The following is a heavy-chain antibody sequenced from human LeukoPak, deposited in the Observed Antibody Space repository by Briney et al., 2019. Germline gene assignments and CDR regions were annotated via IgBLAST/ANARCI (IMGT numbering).Heavy chain of an antibody. CDR1: GGSISSGSYY. V-gene: IGHV4-61*02. J-gene: IGHJ4*02. Sequence: PSETLSLTCTVSGGSISSGSYYWSWIRQPAGKGLEWIGRIYTSGSTNYNPSLKSRVTISVDTSKNQFSLKLSSVTAADTAVYYCARVVGSYYKYYFDYWGQGTLVTVSS. D-gene: IGHD3-10*01. CDR2: IYTSGST. CDR3: ARVVGSYYKYYFDY.